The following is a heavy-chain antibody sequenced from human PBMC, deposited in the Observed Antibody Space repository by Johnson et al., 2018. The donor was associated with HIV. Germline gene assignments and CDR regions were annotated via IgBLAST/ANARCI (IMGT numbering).Heavy chain of an antibody. D-gene: IGHD3-3*01. V-gene: IGHV3-30*02. CDR3: AKPQWVSSGAFDI. J-gene: IGHJ3*02. CDR2: IRYDGSNK. CDR1: GFTFSSYG. Sequence: QMLLVESGGGVVQPGGSLRLSCAASGFTFSSYGMNWVRQAPGKGLEWVAFIRYDGSNKYFAVSVTGRFSISRDNSKNTLYLQMNSLTAEDTAVYYCAKPQWVSSGAFDIWGQGKMVTVSS.